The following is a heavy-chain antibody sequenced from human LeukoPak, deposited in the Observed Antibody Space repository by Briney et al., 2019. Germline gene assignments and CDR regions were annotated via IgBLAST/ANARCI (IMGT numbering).Heavy chain of an antibody. CDR1: GFTFSSYA. D-gene: IGHD3-10*01. J-gene: IGHJ3*02. V-gene: IGHV3-30*04. Sequence: PGGSLRLSCAASGFTFSSYAMHWVCQAPGKGLEWVAVISYDGSNKYYADSVKGRFTISRDNSKNMLYLQMNSLRAEDTAVYYCARASMVRGVWTPFDIWGQGTMVTVSS. CDR3: ARASMVRGVWTPFDI. CDR2: ISYDGSNK.